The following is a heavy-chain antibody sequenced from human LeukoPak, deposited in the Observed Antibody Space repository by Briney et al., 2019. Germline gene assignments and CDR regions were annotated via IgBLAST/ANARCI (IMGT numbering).Heavy chain of an antibody. CDR1: GGSIGAYY. CDR2: IYYSGST. CDR3: ARHPSYYDRIDY. V-gene: IGHV4-59*08. Sequence: PSETLSLTCTVSGGSIGAYYWSWIRQPPGKGLEWIGYIYYSGSTNYNPSLESRVTISVDTSKNHFSLKLSSVTAADTAVYYCARHPSYYDRIDYWGQGTLVTVSS. J-gene: IGHJ4*02. D-gene: IGHD3-22*01.